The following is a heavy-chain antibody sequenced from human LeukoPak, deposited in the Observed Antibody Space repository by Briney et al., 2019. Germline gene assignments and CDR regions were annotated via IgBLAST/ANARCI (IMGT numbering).Heavy chain of an antibody. Sequence: GESLKISCKGSGYSFTSYWIGWVRQMPGKGLEWMGIIYPGDSDTRYSPFFQGQVTISADKSISTAYLQWSSLKASDTAMYYCARFASYRYYYYYMDVWGKGTTVTVSS. J-gene: IGHJ6*03. D-gene: IGHD1-26*01. CDR2: IYPGDSDT. CDR3: ARFASYRYYYYYMDV. CDR1: GYSFTSYW. V-gene: IGHV5-51*01.